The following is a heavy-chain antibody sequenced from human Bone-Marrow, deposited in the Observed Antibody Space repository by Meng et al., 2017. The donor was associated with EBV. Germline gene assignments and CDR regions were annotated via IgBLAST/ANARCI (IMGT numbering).Heavy chain of an antibody. Sequence: QVQRQEAGPGLVKPSETLSLTFVVSGVSVNSGTYHWSWIRQSPGKGLEWIGYIYDTGTTIYNPSLNSRVTILLETSKNQFSLRLHSVTTADTAVYYCAKSRSSTPGIVDDWGQGTLVTVSS. CDR3: AKSRSSTPGIVDD. CDR1: GVSVNSGTYH. V-gene: IGHV4-61*01. D-gene: IGHD3-10*01. J-gene: IGHJ4*02. CDR2: IYDTGTT.